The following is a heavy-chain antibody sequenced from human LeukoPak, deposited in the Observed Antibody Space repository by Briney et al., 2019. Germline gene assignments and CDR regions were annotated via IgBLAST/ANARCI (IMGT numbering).Heavy chain of an antibody. CDR2: ISGSEANT. V-gene: IGHV3-23*01. Sequence: GGSLRLSCAASGVTFNSYAMSCGCQGPGTGLEWVAGISGSEANTYYADSVKGRFTITRYNCKNTLYRQMNSLRAEGTAVYYCAKGVVAFDIWGQGTMVTVSS. CDR3: AKGVVAFDI. CDR1: GVTFNSYA. D-gene: IGHD2-21*01. J-gene: IGHJ3*02.